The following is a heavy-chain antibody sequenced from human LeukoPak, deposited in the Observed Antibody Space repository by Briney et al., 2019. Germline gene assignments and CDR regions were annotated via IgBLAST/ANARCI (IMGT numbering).Heavy chain of an antibody. Sequence: GSLRLSCAASGLTVSSSYMNWVRQAPGKGLEWVSVIYSGDSTYYADSVKGRFTVSRDNSKNTLYLQMNSLRAEDTAVYYCSRLSGSPTYYGMDVWGQGTTVTVSS. CDR2: IYSGDST. CDR1: GLTVSSSY. J-gene: IGHJ6*02. V-gene: IGHV3-53*01. D-gene: IGHD3-3*01. CDR3: SRLSGSPTYYGMDV.